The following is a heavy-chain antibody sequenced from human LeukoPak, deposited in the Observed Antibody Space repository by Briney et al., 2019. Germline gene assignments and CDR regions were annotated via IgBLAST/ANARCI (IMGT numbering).Heavy chain of an antibody. CDR1: GGSISSSYYY. Sequence: SETLSLTCTVSGGSISSSYYYWGWIRQPPGKGLEWIGSIYSSGSTYYNPSLKSRVTISVDTSKKQFSLKMSSVTAADTAVYYCARAVGYASGFDLWGQGTLVTVSS. J-gene: IGHJ4*02. CDR2: IYSSGST. D-gene: IGHD2-8*02. CDR3: ARAVGYASGFDL. V-gene: IGHV4-39*07.